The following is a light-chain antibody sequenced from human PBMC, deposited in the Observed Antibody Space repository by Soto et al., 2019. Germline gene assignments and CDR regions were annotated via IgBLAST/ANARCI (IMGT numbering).Light chain of an antibody. CDR2: RNN. CDR3: TAWDDTLRGPL. V-gene: IGLV1-47*01. Sequence: QAVGTQPPSASGTPGQRVTISCSESSSNIGSNYVYWYQQLPGTAPKLLIHRNNHRPSGVPDRFSDSKSGPSASLAISGVRSEDEADYYCTAWDDTLRGPLFGGGTKLTVL. J-gene: IGLJ2*01. CDR1: SSNIGSNY.